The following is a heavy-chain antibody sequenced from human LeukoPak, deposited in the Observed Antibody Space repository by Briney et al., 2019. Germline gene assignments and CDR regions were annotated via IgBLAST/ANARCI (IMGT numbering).Heavy chain of an antibody. CDR2: ITGSGTII. CDR1: GFTFSSYE. V-gene: IGHV3-48*03. D-gene: IGHD7-27*01. Sequence: GGSLRLSCAASGFTFSSYEMNWVRQAPGKGLEWVSFITGSGTIIYYADSVKGRFTISRDNAKNSLYLQMNSLRAEDTAVYYCARAGERIFDYWGQGTLVTVSS. CDR3: ARAGERIFDY. J-gene: IGHJ4*02.